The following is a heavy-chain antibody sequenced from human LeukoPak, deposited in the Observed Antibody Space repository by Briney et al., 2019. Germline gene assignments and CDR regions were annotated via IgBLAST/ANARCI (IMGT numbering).Heavy chain of an antibody. CDR3: ARGDFYYMDV. V-gene: IGHV4-59*01. CDR2: IYYSGST. CDR1: GGSISSYY. Sequence: PSETLSLTCSVSGGSISSYYWSWIRQPPGKGLEWIGYIYYSGSTNYNPSLKSRVTISVDTSKNQFSLKLSSVTAADTAVYYCARGDFYYMDVWGKGTTVTVSS. J-gene: IGHJ6*03.